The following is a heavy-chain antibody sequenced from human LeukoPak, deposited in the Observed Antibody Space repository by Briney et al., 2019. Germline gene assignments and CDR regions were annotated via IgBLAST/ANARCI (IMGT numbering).Heavy chain of an antibody. D-gene: IGHD3-10*01. Sequence: PGGSLRLSCAASGFTFSSYSMNWVRQAPGKGLEWVSYISASITTIYYADSVKGRFTISRDNAKNSLYLQMNSLRAEDTAVYYCARGIGYYGSGIYYMDVWGKGTTVTVSS. V-gene: IGHV3-48*01. J-gene: IGHJ6*03. CDR3: ARGIGYYGSGIYYMDV. CDR1: GFTFSSYS. CDR2: ISASITTI.